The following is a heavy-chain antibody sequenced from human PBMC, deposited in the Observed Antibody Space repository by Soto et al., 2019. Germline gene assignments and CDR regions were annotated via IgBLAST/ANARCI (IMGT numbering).Heavy chain of an antibody. CDR3: ATLPGIDYYDSSCYYLYYDAFDI. J-gene: IGHJ3*02. CDR1: GFTFSSYG. D-gene: IGHD3-22*01. CDR2: ISYDGSNK. V-gene: IGHV3-30*03. Sequence: GGSLRLSCEASGFTFSSYGMHWVRQAPGKGLEGVAVISYDGSNKYYADSVKGRFSISRDNSKNTLYLQMNSLRAEDTVVYFCATLPGIDYYDSSCYYLYYDAFDIRGQGTMVTVS.